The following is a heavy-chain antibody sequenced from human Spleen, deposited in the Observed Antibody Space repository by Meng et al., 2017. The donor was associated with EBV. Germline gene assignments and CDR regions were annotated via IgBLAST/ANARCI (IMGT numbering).Heavy chain of an antibody. V-gene: IGHV1-2*06. D-gene: IGHD6-19*01. J-gene: IGHJ4*02. Sequence: QVQLVQSGAEVKKPGASVKVSCKASGYNFRNYYMHWVRQAPGQGLEYMGRINPQNGGTSCVQNFQGRVTVTRDTSISTAYMELSSLTFDDTAVYYCAGGWAPDYWGQGTLVTVSS. CDR3: AGGWAPDY. CDR2: INPQNGGT. CDR1: GYNFRNYY.